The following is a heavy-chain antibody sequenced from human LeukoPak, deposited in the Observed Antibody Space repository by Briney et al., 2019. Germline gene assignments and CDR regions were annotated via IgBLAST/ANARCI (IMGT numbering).Heavy chain of an antibody. V-gene: IGHV3-30-3*01. D-gene: IGHD6-13*01. CDR3: ARETSAAAGNF. J-gene: IGHJ4*02. CDR1: GFTFSSYA. CDR2: ISYDGSNK. Sequence: GGSLRLSCAASGFTFSSYAMHWVRQAPGKGLEWVAVISYDGSNKYYADSVKGRFTISRDNSKNTLYLQMNSLRAEDTAVYYCARETSAAAGNFWGQGTLVTVSS.